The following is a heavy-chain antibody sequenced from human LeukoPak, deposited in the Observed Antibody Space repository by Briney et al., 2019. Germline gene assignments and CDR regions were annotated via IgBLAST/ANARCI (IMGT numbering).Heavy chain of an antibody. Sequence: GGSLRLSCAASGFIFKNYAMSWVRQAPGKGLEWVSIISRTSDTTRYGDSVRGRFTTSRDNPRNTLYLQMNSLRVDDTAVYYCAKADATIGGAFDIWGQGTMVTVSS. D-gene: IGHD3-3*01. CDR2: ISRTSDTT. CDR1: GFIFKNYA. CDR3: AKADATIGGAFDI. V-gene: IGHV3-23*01. J-gene: IGHJ3*02.